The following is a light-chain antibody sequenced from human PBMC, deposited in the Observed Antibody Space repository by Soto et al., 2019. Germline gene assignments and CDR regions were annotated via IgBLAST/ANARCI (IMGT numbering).Light chain of an antibody. V-gene: IGLV2-14*01. CDR2: EVS. CDR3: LSYTRSSTLTV. CDR1: SSDVGAYNS. Sequence: QSALTQPASVSGSPGQSITISCTGTSSDVGAYNSVSWYQQHPGKAPKLMIYEVSKRPSGVSYRFSGSKSGNTASLTISGLQAEDEADYYCLSYTRSSTLTVFGGGTKVTVL. J-gene: IGLJ3*02.